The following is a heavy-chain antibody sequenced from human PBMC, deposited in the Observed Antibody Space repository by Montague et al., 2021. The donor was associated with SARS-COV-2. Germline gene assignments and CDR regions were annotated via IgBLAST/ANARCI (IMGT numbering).Heavy chain of an antibody. D-gene: IGHD2-21*02. CDR1: GGSFDSFY. CDR2: IYYRGTT. V-gene: IGHV4-59*01. Sequence: SETLSLTCTVSGGSFDSFYWSWLRQSPGKGLEWIGYIYYRGTTNYNHSLESRVTMSVDTSKNQFSLNLSSVTAADTAMYYCARELQNNWFRPWGQGTLVAVSS. CDR3: ARELQNNWFRP. J-gene: IGHJ5*02.